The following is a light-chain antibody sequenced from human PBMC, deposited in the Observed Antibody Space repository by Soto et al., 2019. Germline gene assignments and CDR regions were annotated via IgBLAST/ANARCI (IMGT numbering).Light chain of an antibody. CDR2: GAS. Sequence: EIVMTQSPATLSVSPGERATLSCSASQSVSSNLAWYQQKPGQAPRLLIYGASTRATGIPARFSGSGSGTEFTLTISSLQSEDFGVYYCQHYNNWPPLTFGGGTKVEIK. CDR1: QSVSSN. CDR3: QHYNNWPPLT. V-gene: IGKV3-15*01. J-gene: IGKJ4*01.